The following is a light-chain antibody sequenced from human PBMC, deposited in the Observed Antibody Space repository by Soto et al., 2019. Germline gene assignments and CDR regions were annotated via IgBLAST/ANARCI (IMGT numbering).Light chain of an antibody. CDR1: SSDVGSYNL. J-gene: IGLJ2*01. CDR3: RSFAGSSTFVV. CDR2: EDS. Sequence: QSALTQPASMSGSPGQSITISCTGTSSDVGSYNLVSWYQQHPGKAPNLMIYEDSKRPSGVSNRFSGSKSGNTASLTISGLQAEDEADYYCRSFAGSSTFVVFGGGTKLTVL. V-gene: IGLV2-23*02.